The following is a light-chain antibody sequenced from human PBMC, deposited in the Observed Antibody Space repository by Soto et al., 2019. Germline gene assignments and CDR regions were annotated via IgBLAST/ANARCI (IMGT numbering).Light chain of an antibody. V-gene: IGLV2-23*01. CDR1: SSDVGSYNL. CDR2: EGS. CDR3: CSYARSSTSLYV. Sequence: QCALTQLASVSGSPGQSITNFCTGTSSDVGSYNLVSWYQQHPGKAPKLMIYEGSKRPSGVSNRFSGSKSGNTASLTISGLQAEDEADYYCCSYARSSTSLYVFATGTKVTVL. J-gene: IGLJ1*01.